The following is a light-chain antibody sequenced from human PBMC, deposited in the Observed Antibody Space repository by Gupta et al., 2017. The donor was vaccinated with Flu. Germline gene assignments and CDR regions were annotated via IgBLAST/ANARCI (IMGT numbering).Light chain of an antibody. Sequence: DIELTQSPATLSSSAGERATISCRASQSVNSSYLAWYQQKPGQAPRLLIYGASSRATGIPDRFSGSGSGTDFTLTISRLEPEDFAAYYCQQYGSSPWTFGQGTKVEIK. J-gene: IGKJ1*01. CDR2: GAS. V-gene: IGKV3-20*01. CDR1: QSVNSSY. CDR3: QQYGSSPWT.